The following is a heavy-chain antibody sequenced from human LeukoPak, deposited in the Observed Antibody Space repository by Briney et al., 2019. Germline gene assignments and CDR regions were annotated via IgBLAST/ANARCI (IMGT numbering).Heavy chain of an antibody. Sequence: ASVKVSCKASGYTFTSYGISWVRQAPGQGLEWMGWISASNGNTNYAQKLQGRVTMTTDTSTSTAYMELRSLRSDDTAVYYCARAPEYYYDSSRYLKPEKFDYWGQGTLVTVSS. CDR3: ARAPEYYYDSSRYLKPEKFDY. J-gene: IGHJ4*02. CDR2: ISASNGNT. CDR1: GYTFTSYG. V-gene: IGHV1-18*01. D-gene: IGHD3-22*01.